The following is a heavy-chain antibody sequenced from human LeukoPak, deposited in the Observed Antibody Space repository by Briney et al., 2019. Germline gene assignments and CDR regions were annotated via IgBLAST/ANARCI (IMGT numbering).Heavy chain of an antibody. V-gene: IGHV4-34*01. Sequence: SSETLSLTCAVNGESFNGYYWTWIRQSPGKGLEWIGEVNDIGHTNYNESLKSRVTISIDTSKKQFSLKLSSVSAADTAVYYCARGEGNDYVWGTYYNYLDVWGKGTTVTVSS. CDR1: GESFNGYY. CDR2: VNDIGHT. CDR3: ARGEGNDYVWGTYYNYLDV. J-gene: IGHJ6*03. D-gene: IGHD3-16*01.